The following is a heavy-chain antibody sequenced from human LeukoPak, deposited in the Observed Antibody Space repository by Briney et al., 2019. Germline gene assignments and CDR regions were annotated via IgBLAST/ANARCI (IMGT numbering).Heavy chain of an antibody. D-gene: IGHD6-19*01. Sequence: GGSLRLSCAASGFTFSDYYMSWIRQAPGKGLEWVSYISRSSSYTNYADSVRGRFTISRDNAKNSLYLQMNSLRVEDTAVYYCTRQWLPSPGDSWGQGTLVTVSS. J-gene: IGHJ4*02. CDR1: GFTFSDYY. CDR2: ISRSSSYT. CDR3: TRQWLPSPGDS. V-gene: IGHV3-11*06.